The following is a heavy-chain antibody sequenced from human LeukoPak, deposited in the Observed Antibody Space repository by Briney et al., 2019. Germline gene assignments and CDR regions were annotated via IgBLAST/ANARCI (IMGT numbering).Heavy chain of an antibody. CDR1: GGTFSSYA. CDR3: ARGGDYYDSSGYLVGAFDI. D-gene: IGHD3-22*01. Sequence: GASVKVSCKASGGTFSSYAISWVRQAPGQGLEWMGGIIPIFGTANYAQKFQGRVTITADESTSTAYMELSSLRSEDTAVYYCARGGDYYDSSGYLVGAFDIWGQGTMVTVSS. CDR2: IIPIFGTA. V-gene: IGHV1-69*13. J-gene: IGHJ3*02.